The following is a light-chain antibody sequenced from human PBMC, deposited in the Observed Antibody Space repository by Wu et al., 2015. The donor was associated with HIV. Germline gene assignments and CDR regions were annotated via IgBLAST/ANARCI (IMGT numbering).Light chain of an antibody. CDR3: QQRTNWPLIS. J-gene: IGKJ5*01. V-gene: IGKV3-11*01. CDR1: QSVPNSQ. CDR2: DTS. Sequence: EIVLTQSPGTLSLSPGERVTLSCRASQSVPNSQLAWYQQKPGQPPRLLIYDTSTRATGVPARFSGSASGADFTLTISSLEPEDSAVYYCQQRTNWPLISFGPGTRLEIK.